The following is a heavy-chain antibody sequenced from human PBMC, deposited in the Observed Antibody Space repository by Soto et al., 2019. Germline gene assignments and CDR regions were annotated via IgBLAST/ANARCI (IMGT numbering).Heavy chain of an antibody. D-gene: IGHD3-22*01. V-gene: IGHV3-21*01. CDR3: ARGYHYYDSSGYDKWGAFDI. CDR2: ISSSSSYI. Sequence: EVQLVESGGGLVKPGGSLRLSCAASGFTFSSYSMNWVRQAPGKGLEWVSSISSSSSYIDYADSVKGRFTISRDNAKNSLYLQMNSLRAEDTAVYYCARGYHYYDSSGYDKWGAFDIWGQGTMVTVSS. J-gene: IGHJ3*02. CDR1: GFTFSSYS.